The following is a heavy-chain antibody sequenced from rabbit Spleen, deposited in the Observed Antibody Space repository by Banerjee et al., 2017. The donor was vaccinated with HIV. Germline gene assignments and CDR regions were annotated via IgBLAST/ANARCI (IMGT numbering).Heavy chain of an antibody. CDR3: ARDMGNDGGYGSL. Sequence: QEQLVESGGGLVKPGASLTLTCTASGFSFSNSYDMCWVHQAPGKGLEWIGCIYTGNGKTYYASWAKGRFTISKTSSTTVFLQMTSLTAADTATYFCARDMGNDGGYGSLWGQGTLVTVS. CDR2: IYTGNGKT. V-gene: IGHV1S45*01. D-gene: IGHD6-1*01. CDR1: GFSFSNSYD. J-gene: IGHJ3*01.